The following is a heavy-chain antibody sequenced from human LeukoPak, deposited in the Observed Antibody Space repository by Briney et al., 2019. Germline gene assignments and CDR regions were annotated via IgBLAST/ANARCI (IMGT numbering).Heavy chain of an antibody. CDR1: GFTFRSYW. J-gene: IGHJ4*02. CDR3: ARGYSATSRVDY. Sequence: QPGGSLRLSCAASGFTFRSYWMHWVRQAPGRGLVGVTRINSDGYNTTYADSVTGRFTISRDNAKNTRYLQMNSLRADDTAVYYCARGYSATSRVDYWSRGTLVTVSS. D-gene: IGHD1-26*01. CDR2: INSDGYNT. V-gene: IGHV3-74*01.